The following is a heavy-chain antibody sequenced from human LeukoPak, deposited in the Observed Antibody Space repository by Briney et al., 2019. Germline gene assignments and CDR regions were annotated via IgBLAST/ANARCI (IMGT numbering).Heavy chain of an antibody. CDR1: GFTFSSYW. CDR3: ARFGYSYGYGYWFDP. V-gene: IGHV3-74*01. CDR2: INTDGSST. Sequence: GGSLRLSCAASGFTFSSYWMHWVRQAPGKGLVWVSRINTDGSSTSYADSVKGRFTISRDNSKNTLYLQMNSLRAEDTAVYYCARFGYSYGYGYWFDPWGQGTLVTVSS. J-gene: IGHJ5*02. D-gene: IGHD5-18*01.